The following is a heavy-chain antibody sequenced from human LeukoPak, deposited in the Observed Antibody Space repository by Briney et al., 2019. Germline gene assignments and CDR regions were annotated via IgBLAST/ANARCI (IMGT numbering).Heavy chain of an antibody. CDR1: GFTFDDYA. D-gene: IGHD3-9*01. Sequence: GGSLRLSCAASGFTFDDYAMHWVRQAPGKGLEWVSGISWNSGSIDYADSVKGRFTISRENVKNSLYLQINSLRAEDTALYYCAKDRDYDILTGGLDYWGQGSLVTVSS. CDR3: AKDRDYDILTGGLDY. V-gene: IGHV3-9*01. J-gene: IGHJ4*02. CDR2: ISWNSGSI.